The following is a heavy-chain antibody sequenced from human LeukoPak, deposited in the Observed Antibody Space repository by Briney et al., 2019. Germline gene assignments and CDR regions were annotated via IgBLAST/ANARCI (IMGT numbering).Heavy chain of an antibody. J-gene: IGHJ4*02. CDR1: GGSISSDIFY. D-gene: IGHD2/OR15-2a*01. CDR2: ISTNGNT. V-gene: IGHV4-61*02. CDR3: AMSNSVIRFDY. Sequence: SQTLSLTCTVSGGSISSDIFYWSWIRQPAGKGLEWIGRISTNGNTNYNPSLKSRVTISVDTSKNQFSLILNSVTAADTAVYYCAMSNSVIRFDYWGQGTLVTVSS.